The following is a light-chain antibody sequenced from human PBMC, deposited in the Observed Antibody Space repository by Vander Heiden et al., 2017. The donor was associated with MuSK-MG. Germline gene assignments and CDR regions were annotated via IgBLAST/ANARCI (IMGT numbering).Light chain of an antibody. Sequence: EIVLTQSPATLSLSPGERATLSCRASQSVSSYLAGYQQKPGQAPRLLIYDASNRATGIPARFSGSGSGTDFTLTISSLEPEDFAVYYCQQRSNGPRWLTFGGGTKVEIK. V-gene: IGKV3-11*01. CDR2: DAS. CDR3: QQRSNGPRWLT. CDR1: QSVSSY. J-gene: IGKJ4*01.